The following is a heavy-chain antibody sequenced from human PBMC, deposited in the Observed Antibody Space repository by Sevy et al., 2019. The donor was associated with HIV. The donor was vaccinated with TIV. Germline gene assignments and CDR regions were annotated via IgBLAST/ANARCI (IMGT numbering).Heavy chain of an antibody. CDR2: ISYDGSNK. Sequence: GGSLRLSCAASGFTFSSYAMHWVRQAPGKGLEWVAVISYDGSNKYYADSVKGRFTISRDNSKNTLYLQMNSLRAEDTAVYYCATAIGDYETPGFYYFDYWGQGTLVTVSS. J-gene: IGHJ4*02. CDR3: ATAIGDYETPGFYYFDY. V-gene: IGHV3-30-3*01. CDR1: GFTFSSYA. D-gene: IGHD4-17*01.